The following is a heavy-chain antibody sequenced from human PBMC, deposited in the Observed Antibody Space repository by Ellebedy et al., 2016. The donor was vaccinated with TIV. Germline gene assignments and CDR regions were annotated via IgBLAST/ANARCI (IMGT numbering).Heavy chain of an antibody. Sequence: GESLKISXTASGFILSDYTMNWVRQAPGKGLEWVSGISGRSGNTYYAAPVKGRFTISRDNSKNTLFLQVNSLRAEDTAVYYCAKDQEYFDYMDVWGKGTTVTVSS. V-gene: IGHV3-23*01. CDR3: AKDQEYFDYMDV. CDR2: ISGRSGNT. CDR1: GFILSDYT. J-gene: IGHJ6*03.